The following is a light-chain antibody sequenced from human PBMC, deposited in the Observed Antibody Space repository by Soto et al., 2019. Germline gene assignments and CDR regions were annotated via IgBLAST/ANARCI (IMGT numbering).Light chain of an antibody. CDR2: DAS. Sequence: ETVMTQSPGTLSVSPGERATVSCTASQSVSSDLAWYQQKRGQAPRLLIYDASTRATGLPARFSGSGSGTESTLTISSLQSEDFAVYYCQQYNNWPPTFGQGTKV. V-gene: IGKV3-15*01. CDR3: QQYNNWPPT. J-gene: IGKJ1*01. CDR1: QSVSSD.